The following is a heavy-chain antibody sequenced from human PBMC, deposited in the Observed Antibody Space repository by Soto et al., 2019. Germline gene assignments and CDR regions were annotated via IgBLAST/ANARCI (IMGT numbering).Heavy chain of an antibody. D-gene: IGHD3-22*01. CDR2: MYSGGKT. V-gene: IGHV3-53*01. CDR1: GLTVNSNY. J-gene: IGHJ6*02. Sequence: EVPLVESGGDLMQPGGSLRLSCAASGLTVNSNYMNWVRQAPGKGLEWVSSMYSGGKTYYADSVKGRFTISRDRSKNTLYLQMDSLRAEDTAVYYCVRDRGIPTIVPDGMDVWGHGTTVTVSS. CDR3: VRDRGIPTIVPDGMDV.